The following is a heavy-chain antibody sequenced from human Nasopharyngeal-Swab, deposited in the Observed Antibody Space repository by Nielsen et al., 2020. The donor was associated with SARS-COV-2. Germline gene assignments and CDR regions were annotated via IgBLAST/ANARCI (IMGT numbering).Heavy chain of an antibody. Sequence: PTLVKPTETLTLTCTVSGFSLSNARMGVSWIRQPPGKALEWLAHIFSNDEKSYSTSLKSRLTISKDNSKSQVGLTMTNMDPVDTATYYCARIKLELPYYYYGMDVWGQGTTVTVSS. CDR2: IFSNDEK. CDR1: GFSLSNARMG. V-gene: IGHV2-26*01. CDR3: ARIKLELPYYYYGMDV. J-gene: IGHJ6*02. D-gene: IGHD1-7*01.